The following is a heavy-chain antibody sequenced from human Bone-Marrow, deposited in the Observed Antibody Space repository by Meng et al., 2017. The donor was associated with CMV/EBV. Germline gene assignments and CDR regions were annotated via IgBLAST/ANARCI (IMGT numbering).Heavy chain of an antibody. CDR2: ISGSGGST. V-gene: IGHV3-23*01. CDR3: AKEEFEGQLVFDY. CDR1: GFTFSSYA. D-gene: IGHD6-6*01. Sequence: CAASGFTFSSYAMSWVRQAPGKGLEWVSAISGSGGSTYYADSVKGRFTISRDNSKNTLYLQMNSLRAEDTAVYYCAKEEFEGQLVFDYWGQGTLVTVSS. J-gene: IGHJ4*02.